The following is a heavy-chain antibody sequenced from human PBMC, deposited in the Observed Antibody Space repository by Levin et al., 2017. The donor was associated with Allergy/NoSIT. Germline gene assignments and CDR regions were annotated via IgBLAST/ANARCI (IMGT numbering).Heavy chain of an antibody. CDR2: IYYSGST. CDR3: ASIDCSGGSCYSWYFDL. CDR1: GGSISSGGYY. J-gene: IGHJ2*01. Sequence: LRLSCTVSGGSISSGGYYWSWIRQHPGTGLEWIGYIYYSGSTYYNPSLKSRVTISVDTSKNQFSLKLSSVTAADTAVYYCASIDCSGGSCYSWYFDLWGRGTLVTVSS. V-gene: IGHV4-31*03. D-gene: IGHD2-15*01.